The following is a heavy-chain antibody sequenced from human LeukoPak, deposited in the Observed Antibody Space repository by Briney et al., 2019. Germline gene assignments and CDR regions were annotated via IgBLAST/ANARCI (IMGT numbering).Heavy chain of an antibody. D-gene: IGHD7-27*01. Sequence: PGGSLRLSCAASGFTFSDYYMSWIRQAPGKGLEWVSYISSSGSTIYYADSVKGRFTISRDNAKNSLYLQMNSPRAEDTAVYYCARDRLGLSTTCSDYWGQGTLVTVSS. CDR2: ISSSGSTI. CDR1: GFTFSDYY. J-gene: IGHJ4*02. V-gene: IGHV3-11*04. CDR3: ARDRLGLSTTCSDY.